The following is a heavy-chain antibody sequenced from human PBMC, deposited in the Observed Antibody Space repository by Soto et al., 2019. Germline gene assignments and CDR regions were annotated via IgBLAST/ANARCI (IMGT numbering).Heavy chain of an antibody. V-gene: IGHV3-53*01. CDR2: IYSGGSI. CDR3: ARGENDTFDI. J-gene: IGHJ3*02. CDR1: GFTLSRNY. Sequence: GGSLRLSCAASGFTLSRNYMSWVRQAPGKGLEWVPVIYSGGSIYYADSVKGRFTISRDNSKNTLYLQMNSLRAEDTAVYYCARGENDTFDIWGQGTMVTVSS.